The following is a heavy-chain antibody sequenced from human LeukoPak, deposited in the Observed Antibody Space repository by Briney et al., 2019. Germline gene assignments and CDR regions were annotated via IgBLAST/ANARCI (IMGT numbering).Heavy chain of an antibody. J-gene: IGHJ4*02. CDR1: GFTFSSYA. CDR2: ISYDGSNK. CDR3: ARVRSSSATLYFDY. D-gene: IGHD6-6*01. Sequence: GRSLRLSCAASGFTFSSYAVHWVRQAPGKGLEWVAVISYDGSNKYYADSVKGRFTISRDNSKNTLYLQMNSLRAEDTAVYYCARVRSSSATLYFDYWGQGTLVTVSS. V-gene: IGHV3-30-3*01.